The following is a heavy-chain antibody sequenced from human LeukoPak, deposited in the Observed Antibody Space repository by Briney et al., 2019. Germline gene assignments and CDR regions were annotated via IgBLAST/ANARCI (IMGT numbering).Heavy chain of an antibody. D-gene: IGHD5-18*01. J-gene: IGHJ6*04. CDR3: ARAWIQLWHPYYYYGMDV. CDR2: ISSSSSYT. V-gene: IGHV3-11*06. Sequence: GGSLRLSCAASGFTFSDYYMSWIRQAPGKGLEWVSYISSSSSYTNYADSVKGRFTISRVNAKNSLYLQMNSLRAEDAAVYYCARAWIQLWHPYYYYGMDVWGKGTTVTVSS. CDR1: GFTFSDYY.